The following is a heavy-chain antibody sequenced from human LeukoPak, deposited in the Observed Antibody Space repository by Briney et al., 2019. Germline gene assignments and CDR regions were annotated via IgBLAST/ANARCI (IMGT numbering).Heavy chain of an antibody. Sequence: SGGSLRLSCAASGFTFSSYSMNWVRQAPGKGLEWVSSISSSSSYIYYADSVKGRFTISRDNAKNSLYLQMNSLRAEDTALYYCAKDIDGFGEPRGYFDYWGQGTLVTVSS. CDR2: ISSSSSYI. J-gene: IGHJ4*02. CDR3: AKDIDGFGEPRGYFDY. D-gene: IGHD3-10*01. V-gene: IGHV3-21*04. CDR1: GFTFSSYS.